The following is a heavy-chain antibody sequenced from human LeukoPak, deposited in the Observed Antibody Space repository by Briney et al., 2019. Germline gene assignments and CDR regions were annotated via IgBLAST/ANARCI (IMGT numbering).Heavy chain of an antibody. CDR1: GYTFTAYL. Sequence: GASVKVSCEASGYTFTAYLLHWVRQAPGQGLEWMGWINPNRGETDYAQNFQGRVTMTRDTSINTAYMDLNRLRPDDAAVYYCVRSPTSGTYYNRPYYFDYWGQGTLVTVS. D-gene: IGHD3-10*01. CDR2: INPNRGET. CDR3: VRSPTSGTYYNRPYYFDY. V-gene: IGHV1-2*02. J-gene: IGHJ4*02.